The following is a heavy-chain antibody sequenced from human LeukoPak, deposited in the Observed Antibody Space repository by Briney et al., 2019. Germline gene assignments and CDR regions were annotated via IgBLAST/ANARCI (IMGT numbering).Heavy chain of an antibody. V-gene: IGHV3-23*01. J-gene: IGHJ6*02. D-gene: IGHD5-18*01. CDR1: GFTFSSYA. CDR3: ARVRSGYSYGSYYYYGMDV. Sequence: PGGSLRLSCAASGFTFSSYAMSWVRQAPGKGLEWVSAISGSGGSTYYADSVKGRFTISRDNAKNSLYLQMNSLRAEDTAVYYCARVRSGYSYGSYYYYGMDVWGQGTTVTVSS. CDR2: ISGSGGST.